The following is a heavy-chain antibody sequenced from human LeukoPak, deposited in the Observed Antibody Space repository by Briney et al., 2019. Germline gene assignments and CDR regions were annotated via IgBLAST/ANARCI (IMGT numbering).Heavy chain of an antibody. CDR2: IYYSGST. CDR1: GGSISSYY. J-gene: IGHJ6*02. V-gene: IGHV4-59*12. Sequence: PSETLSLTCTVSGGSISSYYWSWIRQPPGKGLEWIGYIYYSGSTNYNPSLKSRVTISTDESKNQFSLKLSSVTATDTAVYYCARASVSGSSYYYYYYGMDVWGQGTPVTVSS. CDR3: ARASVSGSSYYYYYYGMDV. D-gene: IGHD3-10*01.